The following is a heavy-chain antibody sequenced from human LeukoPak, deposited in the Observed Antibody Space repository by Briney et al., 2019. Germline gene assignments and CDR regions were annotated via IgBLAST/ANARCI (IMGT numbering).Heavy chain of an antibody. D-gene: IGHD2-15*01. CDR1: GFTFSSYS. CDR3: AKGRIVVVVAAPFDY. J-gene: IGHJ4*02. Sequence: PGGSLRLSCAASGFTFSSYSMNWVRQAPGKGLEWVSAISGSGGSTYYADSVKGRFTISRDNSKNTLYLQMNSLRAEDTAVYYCAKGRIVVVVAAPFDYWGQGTLVTVSS. CDR2: ISGSGGST. V-gene: IGHV3-23*01.